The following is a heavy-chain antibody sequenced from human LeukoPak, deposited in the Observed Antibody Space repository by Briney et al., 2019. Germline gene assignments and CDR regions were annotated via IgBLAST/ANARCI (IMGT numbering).Heavy chain of an antibody. D-gene: IGHD3-22*01. J-gene: IGHJ1*01. V-gene: IGHV1-69*05. CDR2: IIPIFGTA. Sequence: SVKVSCKASGGTFSSYAISWVRQAPGQGLEWMGGIIPIFGTANYAQKFQGRVTITTDESTSTAYMELSSLRSEDTAVYYCARGYYYDSSGYYYGTPNEYFQHWGQGTLVTVSS. CDR1: GGTFSSYA. CDR3: ARGYYYDSSGYYYGTPNEYFQH.